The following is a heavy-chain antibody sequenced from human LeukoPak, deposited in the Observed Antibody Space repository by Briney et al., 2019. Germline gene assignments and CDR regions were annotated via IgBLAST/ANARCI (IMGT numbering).Heavy chain of an antibody. D-gene: IGHD3-22*01. CDR3: ARGVPRYYESSGYEDDAFDI. V-gene: IGHV3-33*01. CDR2: IWADGSNK. CDR1: GFIFSCCG. J-gene: IGHJ3*02. Sequence: GGSLRLSCAASGFIFSCCGLHWVRQAPGKGLEWVAVIWADGSNKYYADSVKGRFTISRDNSKNTLYLQMNSLRDEDTAVYYCARGVPRYYESSGYEDDAFDIWGQGTMVTVSS.